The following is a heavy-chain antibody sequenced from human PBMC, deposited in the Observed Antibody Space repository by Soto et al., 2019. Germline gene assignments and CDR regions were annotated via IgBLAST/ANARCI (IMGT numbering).Heavy chain of an antibody. V-gene: IGHV3-21*01. J-gene: IGHJ5*02. Sequence: EVQLVESGGGLVKPGGSLRLSCAASGFTFSSYSMNWVRQATGKGLEWVSSISSSSSYIYYADSVKGRFTISRDNAKNSLYLQMNSLRAEDTAVYYCARGIAAAGSRFDPWGQGTLVTVSS. D-gene: IGHD6-13*01. CDR2: ISSSSSYI. CDR1: GFTFSSYS. CDR3: ARGIAAAGSRFDP.